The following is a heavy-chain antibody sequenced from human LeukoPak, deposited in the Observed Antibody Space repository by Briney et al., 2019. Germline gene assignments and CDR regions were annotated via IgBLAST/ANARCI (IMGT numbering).Heavy chain of an antibody. Sequence: GGSLRLSCAASGFTFSSYAMSWVRQAPGKVLEWVSAISGSGVSTYYADSVKGRFTISRDNSKNTLYLQMNSLRAEDTAVYYCANIDIVVVVAARSFDYWGQGTLVTVSS. V-gene: IGHV3-23*01. J-gene: IGHJ4*02. CDR3: ANIDIVVVVAARSFDY. D-gene: IGHD2-15*01. CDR2: ISGSGVST. CDR1: GFTFSSYA.